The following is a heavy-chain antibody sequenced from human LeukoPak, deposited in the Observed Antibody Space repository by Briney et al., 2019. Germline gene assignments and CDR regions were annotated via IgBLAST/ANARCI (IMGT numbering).Heavy chain of an antibody. Sequence: ASVKVSCKVSGYTLTELSMHWVRQAPGKGLEWMGGFDPEDGETIYAQKFQGGVTMTEDTSTDTAYMELSSLRSEDTAVYYCATVGRGNDRRDAFDIWGQGTMVTVSS. CDR2: FDPEDGET. D-gene: IGHD1-1*01. CDR1: GYTLTELS. V-gene: IGHV1-24*01. J-gene: IGHJ3*02. CDR3: ATVGRGNDRRDAFDI.